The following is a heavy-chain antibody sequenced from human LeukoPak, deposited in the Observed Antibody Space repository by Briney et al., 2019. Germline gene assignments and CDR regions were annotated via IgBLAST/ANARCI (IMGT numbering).Heavy chain of an antibody. V-gene: IGHV3-7*01. CDR2: IKEDGSEE. CDR1: GFTFSSYW. D-gene: IGHD5-12*01. Sequence: GGALRLSCAASGFTFSSYWMSWVRQAPGKGLEWVANIKEDGSEEYYMDSVKGRFTISRDNANNSLYLQMESLTAEDTAVYYCARDSPGYGAYVSWGQGTLVSVSS. CDR3: ARDSPGYGAYVS. J-gene: IGHJ1*01.